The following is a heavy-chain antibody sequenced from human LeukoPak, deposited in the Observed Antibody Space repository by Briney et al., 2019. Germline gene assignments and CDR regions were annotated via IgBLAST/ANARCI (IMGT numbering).Heavy chain of an antibody. CDR1: GFTFSSYG. Sequence: GGSLRLSCAASGFTFSSYGMNWVRQAPGKGLEWISYISRAGTTIYYADSVKGRFTISRDNAKNSLYLQMSSLGAEDTAVYYCAREICGGDCYSGGFDPWGQGTLVTVSS. V-gene: IGHV3-48*03. D-gene: IGHD2-21*02. J-gene: IGHJ5*02. CDR3: AREICGGDCYSGGFDP. CDR2: ISRAGTTI.